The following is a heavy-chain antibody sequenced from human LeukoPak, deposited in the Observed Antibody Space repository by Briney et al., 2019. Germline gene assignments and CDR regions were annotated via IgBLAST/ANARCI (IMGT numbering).Heavy chain of an antibody. CDR3: ARDYYDSSGYHEYYFDY. CDR2: IYYSGST. J-gene: IGHJ4*02. Sequence: SETLSLTCTVSGGSISSYYWSWIRQPPGKGLEWIGYIYYSGSTNYNPSLKSRVTISVDTSKNQFSLKLSSVTAADTAVYYCARDYYDSSGYHEYYFDYWGQGTLVTVSS. V-gene: IGHV4-59*01. D-gene: IGHD3-22*01. CDR1: GGSISSYY.